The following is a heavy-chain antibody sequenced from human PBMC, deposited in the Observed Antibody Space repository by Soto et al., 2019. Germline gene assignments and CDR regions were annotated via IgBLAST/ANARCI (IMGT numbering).Heavy chain of an antibody. CDR1: GGSISHYY. D-gene: IGHD3-16*01. J-gene: IGHJ6*02. CDR2: IYTSGST. Sequence: SETLSLTCTVSGGSISHYYWSWIRQPAGKGLEWIGRIYTSGSTNYNPSLKSRVTMSVDTSKNQFSLKLSSVTAADTAVYYCARDKGGAAHQNYYYYGMDVWGQGTTVTVSS. V-gene: IGHV4-4*07. CDR3: ARDKGGAAHQNYYYYGMDV.